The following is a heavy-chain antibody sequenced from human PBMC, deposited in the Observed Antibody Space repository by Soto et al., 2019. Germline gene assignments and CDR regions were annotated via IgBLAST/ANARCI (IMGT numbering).Heavy chain of an antibody. Sequence: GSLRLSCAASGFTVSSNYMSWVRQAPGKGLEWVSVIYSGGSTYYADSVKGRFTISRDNSKNTLYLQMNSLRAEDTAVYYCASPLAGTGYYYYGMDVWGQGTTVTV. CDR1: GFTVSSNY. CDR3: ASPLAGTGYYYYGMDV. V-gene: IGHV3-53*01. D-gene: IGHD6-19*01. J-gene: IGHJ6*02. CDR2: IYSGGST.